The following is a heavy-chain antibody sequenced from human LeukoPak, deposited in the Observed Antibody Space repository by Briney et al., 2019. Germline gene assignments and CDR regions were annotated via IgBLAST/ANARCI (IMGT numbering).Heavy chain of an antibody. V-gene: IGHV1-2*02. J-gene: IGHJ5*02. CDR2: INPNSGGT. CDR3: ASMTTVTTGFDP. Sequence: ASVKVSCKASGYTFTGYYMHWVRQASGQGLEWMGWINPNSGGTNYAQKFQGRVTMTRDTSISTAYMELSRLRSDDTAVYYCASMTTVTTGFDPWGQGTLVTVSS. CDR1: GYTFTGYY. D-gene: IGHD4-11*01.